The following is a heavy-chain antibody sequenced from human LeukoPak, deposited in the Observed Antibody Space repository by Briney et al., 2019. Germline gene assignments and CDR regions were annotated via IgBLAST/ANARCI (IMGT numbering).Heavy chain of an antibody. CDR1: GFTFSSYS. V-gene: IGHV3-21*01. CDR2: ISSSSSYI. D-gene: IGHD3-22*01. Sequence: GGSLRLSCAASGFTFSSYSMNWVHQAPGKGLEWVSSISSSSSYIYYADSVKGRFTISRDNAKNSLYLQMNSLRAEDTAVYYCARGLYYDSSGYYYENDYWGQGTLVTVSS. J-gene: IGHJ4*02. CDR3: ARGLYYDSSGYYYENDY.